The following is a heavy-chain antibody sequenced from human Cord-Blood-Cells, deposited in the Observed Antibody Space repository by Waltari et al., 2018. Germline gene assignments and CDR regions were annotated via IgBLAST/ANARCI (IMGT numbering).Heavy chain of an antibody. CDR1: GYSISSGYY. D-gene: IGHD7-27*01. V-gene: IGHV4-38-2*02. CDR3: ARESNWGGATFDY. CDR2: IYHSGRT. Sequence: QVQLQESGPGLVKPSETLSLTCAVSGYSISSGYYWGWTRQPPGKGLEWIGSIYHSGRTYYNPSLKSRVTISVDTSKNQFSLKLSSVTAADTAVYYCARESNWGGATFDYWGQGTLVTVSS. J-gene: IGHJ4*02.